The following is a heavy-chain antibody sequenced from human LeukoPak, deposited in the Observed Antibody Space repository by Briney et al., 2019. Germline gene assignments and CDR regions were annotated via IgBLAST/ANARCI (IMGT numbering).Heavy chain of an antibody. D-gene: IGHD1-26*01. Sequence: GGSLRLSCAASGFTFSSYAMTWVRQAPGKGLEWVSAISGSGGSTYYADSVKGRFTISRDNSKNTLFLQMHSLRAEDTAVYYCATDQRWELPLNYWGQGTLVTVSS. CDR1: GFTFSSYA. J-gene: IGHJ4*02. V-gene: IGHV3-23*01. CDR2: ISGSGGST. CDR3: ATDQRWELPLNY.